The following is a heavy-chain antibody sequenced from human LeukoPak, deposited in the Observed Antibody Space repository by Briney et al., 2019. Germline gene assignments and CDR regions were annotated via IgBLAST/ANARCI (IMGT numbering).Heavy chain of an antibody. V-gene: IGHV4-59*01. CDR3: ARDGAVDILTGYGAFDI. CDR2: IFYTGST. D-gene: IGHD3-9*01. J-gene: IGHJ3*02. Sequence: PSETLSLTCTVSGGSISSYYWSWTRQPPGKGLEWIGYIFYTGSTNYNPSLKSRVTISVDTSKNQFSLKLNSVSAADTAVYYCARDGAVDILTGYGAFDIWGQGTMVTVSS. CDR1: GGSISSYY.